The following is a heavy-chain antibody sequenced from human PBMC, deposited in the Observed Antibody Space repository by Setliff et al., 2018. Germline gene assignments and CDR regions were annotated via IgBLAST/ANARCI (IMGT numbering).Heavy chain of an antibody. CDR3: ARLVRYCTRTACQKVAGVES. Sequence: ASVKVSCKTSGYTFNDYGIAWVRQAPGQGLEWMGWISPHTGNTYYTPKLHGRVTLTTDTSASTAYMELRSLRSDDTAVYYCARLVRYCTRTACQKVAGVESWGQGTLVTVSS. V-gene: IGHV1-18*01. D-gene: IGHD1-26*01. CDR2: ISPHTGNT. CDR1: GYTFNDYG. J-gene: IGHJ5*01.